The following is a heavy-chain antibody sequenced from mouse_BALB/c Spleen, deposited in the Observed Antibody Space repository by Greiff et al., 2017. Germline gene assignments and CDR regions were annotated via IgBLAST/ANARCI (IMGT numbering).Heavy chain of an antibody. CDR2: ISSGGGST. V-gene: IGHV5-12-1*01. J-gene: IGHJ4*01. CDR1: GFAFSSYD. D-gene: IGHD2-4*01. Sequence: EVMLVESGGGLVKPGGSLKLSCAASGFAFSSYDMSWVRQTPEKRLEWVAYISSGGGSTYYPDTVKGRFTISRDNAKNTLYLQMSSLKSEDTAMYYCARHDYDYDTGPYAMDYWGQGTSVTVSS. CDR3: ARHDYDYDTGPYAMDY.